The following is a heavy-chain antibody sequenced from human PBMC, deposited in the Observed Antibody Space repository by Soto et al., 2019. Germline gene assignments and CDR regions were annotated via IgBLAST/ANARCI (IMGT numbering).Heavy chain of an antibody. D-gene: IGHD3-3*01. CDR2: ISYDGSNK. Sequence: GGSLRLSCAASGFTFSSYAMHWVRQAPGKGLEWVAVISYDGSNKYYADSVKGRFTISRDNSKNTLYLQLNSLRAEDTAVYYYARDKRDLRFLEWSYFFDYRGQGTLVTVSS. V-gene: IGHV3-30-3*01. CDR1: GFTFSSYA. CDR3: ARDKRDLRFLEWSYFFDY. J-gene: IGHJ4*02.